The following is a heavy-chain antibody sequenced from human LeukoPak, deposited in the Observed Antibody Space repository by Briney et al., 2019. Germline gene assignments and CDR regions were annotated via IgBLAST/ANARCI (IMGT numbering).Heavy chain of an antibody. V-gene: IGHV3-23*01. CDR2: ISGSGGST. CDR3: AKDAFTYYGSGSSHMDV. Sequence: TGGSLRLSCAASGFTFSDNYMTWVRQAPGKGLEWVSAISGSGGSTYYADSVKGRFTISRDNSKNTLYLQMNSLRAEDTAVYYCAKDAFTYYGSGSSHMDVWGKGTTVTISS. D-gene: IGHD3-10*01. CDR1: GFTFSDNY. J-gene: IGHJ6*03.